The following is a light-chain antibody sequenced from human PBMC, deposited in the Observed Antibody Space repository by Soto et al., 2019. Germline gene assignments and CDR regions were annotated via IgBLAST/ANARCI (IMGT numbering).Light chain of an antibody. V-gene: IGLV2-11*01. CDR1: SSDLGGYNY. CDR2: DVS. Sequence: QSALTQPRSVSGSPGQSVTISCTGTSSDLGGYNYVSWYQQHPGKAPKLIIYDVSERPSGVPDRFSGSKSGNTASLTISGLQAEDEADYYCCSYAGDYTWVFGGGTKVTVL. CDR3: CSYAGDYTWV. J-gene: IGLJ3*02.